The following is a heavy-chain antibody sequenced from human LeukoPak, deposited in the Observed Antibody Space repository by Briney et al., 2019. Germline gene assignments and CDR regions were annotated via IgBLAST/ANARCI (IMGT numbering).Heavy chain of an antibody. J-gene: IGHJ4*02. CDR2: INSDGSWT. V-gene: IGHV3-74*01. CDR3: GRDNWGSVNS. CDR1: GNYW. Sequence: GGSLRLSCAASGNYWMRWVRQAPGKGLVWVSHINSDGSWTSYADSVKGRFTISKDNAENTLYLQMSSLRAEDTAVYYCGRDNWGSVNSWGQGTLVIVSS. D-gene: IGHD7-27*01.